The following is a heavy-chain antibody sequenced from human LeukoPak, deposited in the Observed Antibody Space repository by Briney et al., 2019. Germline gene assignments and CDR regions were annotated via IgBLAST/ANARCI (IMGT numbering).Heavy chain of an antibody. CDR1: GVSISSYY. CDR3: ARGTYYYGSGSYFV. J-gene: IGHJ4*02. V-gene: IGHV4-59*06. Sequence: PSETLSLTCTVSGVSISSYYWSWIRQHPGKGLEWIGYIYYSGSTYYNPSLKSRVTISVDTSKNQFSLKLSSVTAADTAVYYCARGTYYYGSGSYFVWGQGTLVTVSS. D-gene: IGHD3-10*01. CDR2: IYYSGST.